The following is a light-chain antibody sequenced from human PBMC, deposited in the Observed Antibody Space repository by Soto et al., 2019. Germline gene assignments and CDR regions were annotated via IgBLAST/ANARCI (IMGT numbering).Light chain of an antibody. V-gene: IGKV3-15*01. CDR1: QSVSSN. J-gene: IGKJ1*01. CDR2: GAS. CDR3: HQYNNWPSWA. Sequence: EVVMTQSPATLSVSPGERATLSCRASQSVSSNLAWYQQKPGQAPRLLIYGASTRATGIPARFSGSGSGTEFTLTISSLQSEDFAVYYCHQYNNWPSWAFGQGTKVEIK.